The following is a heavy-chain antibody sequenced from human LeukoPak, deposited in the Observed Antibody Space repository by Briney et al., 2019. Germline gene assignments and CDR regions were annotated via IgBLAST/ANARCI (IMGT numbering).Heavy chain of an antibody. J-gene: IGHJ6*03. D-gene: IGHD3-3*01. CDR1: GFTFSSYA. Sequence: GGSLRLSCAAPGFTFSSYAIHWVRQAPGKGLEWVTIISYDGGNKYYADSVKGRFTISRDNSKNTLYLQMNSLRAEDTAVYYCARGGDFWSGYSRGYYMDVWGKGTTVTVSS. CDR3: ARGGDFWSGYSRGYYMDV. CDR2: ISYDGGNK. V-gene: IGHV3-30*04.